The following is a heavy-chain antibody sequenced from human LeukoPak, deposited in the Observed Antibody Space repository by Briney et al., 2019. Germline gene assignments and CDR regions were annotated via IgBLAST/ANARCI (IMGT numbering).Heavy chain of an antibody. V-gene: IGHV3-66*01. CDR3: AREYSXSYFDY. CDR1: GFTVSSNY. Sequence: GGSLRLSCAASGFTVSSNYMSWVRQAPGKGLEWVSVIYSGGSTYYADSVKGRFTISRDNSKNTLYLQMNSLRAEDTAVYYCAREYSXSYFDYWGQGTLVTVSS. CDR2: IYSGGST. J-gene: IGHJ4*02. D-gene: IGHD1-26*01.